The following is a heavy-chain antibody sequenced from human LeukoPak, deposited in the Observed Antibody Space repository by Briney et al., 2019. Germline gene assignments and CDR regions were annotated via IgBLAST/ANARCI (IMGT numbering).Heavy chain of an antibody. V-gene: IGHV1-69*04. Sequence: SVKVSCKASGGTFSSYAISWVRQAPGQGLEWMGRIIPILGIANYAQKFQGRVTITADKSTRTAYMELSSLRHEDTAVYYCARDSMGVYGMDVWGQRTTVTVSS. CDR3: ARDSMGVYGMDV. J-gene: IGHJ6*02. CDR1: GGTFSSYA. D-gene: IGHD2-2*01. CDR2: IIPILGIA.